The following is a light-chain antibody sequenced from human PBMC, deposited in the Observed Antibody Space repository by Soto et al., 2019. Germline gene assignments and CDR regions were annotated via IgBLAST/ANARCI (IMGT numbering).Light chain of an antibody. CDR2: DVT. J-gene: IGLJ3*02. CDR1: SSDVGGYNY. Sequence: QSALTQPASVSGSPGQSISISCTGTSSDVGGYNYVSWYQQHPGKAPKLMIYDVTSRPSGVSNRFSGSKSGNTASLTISGLPAEDEAHYYCSSYTSSSTWVFGGGTKLTVL. CDR3: SSYTSSSTWV. V-gene: IGLV2-14*03.